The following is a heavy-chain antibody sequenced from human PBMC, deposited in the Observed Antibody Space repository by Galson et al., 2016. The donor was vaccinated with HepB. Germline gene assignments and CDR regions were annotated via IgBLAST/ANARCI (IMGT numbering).Heavy chain of an antibody. CDR3: ARDSAAVDDKNYYDS. CDR2: IHHSDSP. J-gene: IGHJ4*02. Sequence: SETLSLTCAVSGGSITSDWWSWVRQPPGKGLEWIGEIHHSDSPNYNPSLESRVIISVDKSRNQFSLKLGSVTAADTAVYYCARDSAAVDDKNYYDSWGQGTLVTVSS. CDR1: GGSITSDW. V-gene: IGHV4-4*02. D-gene: IGHD6-13*01.